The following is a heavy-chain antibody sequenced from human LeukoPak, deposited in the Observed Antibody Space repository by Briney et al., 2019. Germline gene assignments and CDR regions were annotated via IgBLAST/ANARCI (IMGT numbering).Heavy chain of an antibody. CDR1: GGSISSSHW. Sequence: SETLSLTCAVSGGSISSSHWWSWVRQPPGKGLEWIGEVDHSGSCDYNPSLKSRVTISVDKSNNQFSLKLSSVTAADTAVYYCARETGDPPLFDYWGQGTLVTVSS. J-gene: IGHJ4*02. CDR2: VDHSGSC. CDR3: ARETGDPPLFDY. D-gene: IGHD7-27*01. V-gene: IGHV4-4*02.